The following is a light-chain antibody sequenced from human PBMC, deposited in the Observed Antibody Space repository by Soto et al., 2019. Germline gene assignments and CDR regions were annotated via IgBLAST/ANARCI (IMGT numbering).Light chain of an antibody. CDR2: GNS. Sequence: QSVLTQPPSVSGAPGQRVTISCTGSSSSIGAGYDVHWYQQLPGTAPKVLIYGNSNRPSGVPDRFSGSKSGTSASLAITGLQAEDEADYYCQSFDDSLSHVVFGGGTKLTVL. V-gene: IGLV1-40*01. CDR1: SSSIGAGYD. CDR3: QSFDDSLSHVV. J-gene: IGLJ2*01.